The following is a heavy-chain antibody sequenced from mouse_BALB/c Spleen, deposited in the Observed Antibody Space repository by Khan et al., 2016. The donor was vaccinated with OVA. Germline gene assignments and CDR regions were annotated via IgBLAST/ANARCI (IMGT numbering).Heavy chain of an antibody. J-gene: IGHJ4*01. CDR2: ISSSGST. Sequence: EVQLQESGPGLVKPSQSLSLTCTVTGYSITSDYAWNWIRQFPGNKLEWMGYISSSGSTNYNPALKSRISITRDTSKNQFFLQLNSGTTEDTATYYFARGGARYKYAMDYWGQGTSVTVSS. CDR1: GYSITSDYA. D-gene: IGHD1-1*02. CDR3: ARGGARYKYAMDY. V-gene: IGHV3-2*02.